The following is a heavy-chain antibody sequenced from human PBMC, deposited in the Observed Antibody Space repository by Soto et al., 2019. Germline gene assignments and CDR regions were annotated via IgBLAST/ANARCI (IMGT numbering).Heavy chain of an antibody. CDR2: IIPIPDIT. CDR3: ARDRITTRRDAFDL. J-gene: IGHJ3*01. Sequence: GASVKVSCKAPGGTFSTYIISWVRQAPGQGLEWMGRIIPIPDITNYAQKFQGRVTVTADRSTSTAYMELTSLKSEDTAVYYCARDRITTRRDAFDLWGQGTMVTVSS. D-gene: IGHD3-3*01. V-gene: IGHV1-69*04. CDR1: GGTFSTYI.